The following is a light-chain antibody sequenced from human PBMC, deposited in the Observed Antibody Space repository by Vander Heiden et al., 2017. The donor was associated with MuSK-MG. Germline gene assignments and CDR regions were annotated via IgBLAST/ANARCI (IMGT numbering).Light chain of an antibody. V-gene: IGKV4-1*01. CDR1: QSVLYSSNNKNY. J-gene: IGKJ1*01. CDR3: QQYVTTPRT. CDR2: WAS. Sequence: DIVMTQSPDSLAVSPGERATINCKSSQSVLYSSNNKNYLAWYQQKPGQPPKLLIYWASAREPGVPDRFRGSGSGTDYTLTISSLQAEDVAVYFCQQYVTTPRTFGQGTKVEIK.